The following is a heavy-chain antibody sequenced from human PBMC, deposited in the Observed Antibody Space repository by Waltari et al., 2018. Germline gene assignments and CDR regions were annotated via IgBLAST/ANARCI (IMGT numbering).Heavy chain of an antibody. Sequence: ELQVVESGGGLIQPGASLRLSCAASGFTVSSTYMDWVRQAPGKGPEWVSVIFTSGSTYHADSVKGRFTISRDNSENTVHLQMKNLTAEDTALYYCARATNWVLEAFDLWGQGTMVTVSS. D-gene: IGHD1-1*01. J-gene: IGHJ3*01. CDR2: IFTSGST. CDR3: ARATNWVLEAFDL. V-gene: IGHV3-53*01. CDR1: GFTVSSTY.